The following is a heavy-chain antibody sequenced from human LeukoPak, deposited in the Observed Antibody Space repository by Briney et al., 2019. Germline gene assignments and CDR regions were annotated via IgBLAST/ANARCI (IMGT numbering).Heavy chain of an antibody. V-gene: IGHV1-18*01. CDR2: ISTYNGNT. CDR1: GYTFTSYG. D-gene: IGHD4-11*01. CDR3: ARDPTTQTFDY. Sequence: ASVKVSCKASGYTFTSYGISWVRQAPGQGLEWMGWISTYNGNTNYAQKLQGRVTMTTDTSTTTAYMELRSLTSDDTAVYYCARDPTTQTFDYWGQGTLVLVSS. J-gene: IGHJ4*02.